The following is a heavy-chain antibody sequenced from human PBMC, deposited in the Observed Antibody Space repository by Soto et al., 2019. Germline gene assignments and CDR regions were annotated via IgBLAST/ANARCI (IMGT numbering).Heavy chain of an antibody. J-gene: IGHJ4*02. V-gene: IGHV1-69*01. Sequence: QAQLVQSGAEVKEPGSSVKVSCKASVEFFSNYGISWVRQAPGQGLEWMGGIIPIFGTISYAEKFQGRVTITADEATNTVYRQLRSLRSADTAVDYCARVFPDGWVEPGVVRGYLDTWGRGTLVTVSS. D-gene: IGHD3-10*01. CDR3: ARVFPDGWVEPGVVRGYLDT. CDR2: IIPIFGTI. CDR1: VEFFSNYG.